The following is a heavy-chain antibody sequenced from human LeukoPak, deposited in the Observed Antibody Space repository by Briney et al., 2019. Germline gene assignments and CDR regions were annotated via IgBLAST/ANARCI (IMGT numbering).Heavy chain of an antibody. D-gene: IGHD2-15*01. V-gene: IGHV4-34*01. CDR1: GGSFSGYY. J-gene: IGHJ4*02. CDR2: INHSGST. Sequence: PSETLSLTCAVYGGSFSGYYWSWIRQPPGKGLEWIGDINHSGSTNYNPSLTSRVTISVDTSKNQFSLKLSSVTAADTAVYYCARGMCSGGSCPPGYYFDYWGQGTLVTVSS. CDR3: ARGMCSGGSCPPGYYFDY.